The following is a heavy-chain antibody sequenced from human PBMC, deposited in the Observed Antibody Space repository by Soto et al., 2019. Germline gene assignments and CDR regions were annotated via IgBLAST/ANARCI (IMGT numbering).Heavy chain of an antibody. D-gene: IGHD1-1*01. Sequence: SETLSLTCTVTGGSMSSGDQYWTWIRQHPRKGLEWIGYINYRGSLYYNPSFKSRVSMSVVTSENQFSLNLTSVTAADTAVYYCARELPQRQGRNMDVWGQGTTVP. CDR1: GGSMSSGDQY. CDR2: INYRGSL. J-gene: IGHJ6*02. V-gene: IGHV4-31*03. CDR3: ARELPQRQGRNMDV.